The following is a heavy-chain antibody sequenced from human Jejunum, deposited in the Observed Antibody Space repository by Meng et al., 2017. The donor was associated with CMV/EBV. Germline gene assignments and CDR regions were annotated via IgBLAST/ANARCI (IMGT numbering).Heavy chain of an antibody. Sequence: FMFSRYWMEWVRQAPGKGLVRVSRIISDGTVTGYADSVKGRFTISRDNAKNMIYLEMNSLRAEDTGVYYCARNERLEPFDYYAMDVWGQGTTVTVSS. CDR2: IISDGTVT. J-gene: IGHJ6*02. CDR1: FMFSRYW. V-gene: IGHV3-74*01. CDR3: ARNERLEPFDYYAMDV. D-gene: IGHD3-3*01.